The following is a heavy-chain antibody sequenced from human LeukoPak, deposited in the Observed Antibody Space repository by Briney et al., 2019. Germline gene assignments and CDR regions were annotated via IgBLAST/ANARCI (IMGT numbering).Heavy chain of an antibody. D-gene: IGHD3-10*01. CDR1: GGSISSYY. J-gene: IGHJ5*02. CDR3: ARALVYGSGYNWFDP. Sequence: PSETLSLTCTVSGGSISSYYWSWIRQPAGKGLEWIGRIYTSGSTNYNPSLKSRVTMSADTSKNQFSLKLSSVTAADTAVYYCARALVYGSGYNWFDPWGQGTLVTVSS. CDR2: IYTSGST. V-gene: IGHV4-4*07.